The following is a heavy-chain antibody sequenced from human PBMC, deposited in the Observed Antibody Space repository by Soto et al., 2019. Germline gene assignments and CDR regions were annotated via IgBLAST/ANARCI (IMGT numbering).Heavy chain of an antibody. J-gene: IGHJ4*02. Sequence: PSETLSLTCTVSGGSISSYYWIWIRQPPGKGLEWIGYIYYSGSTNYNPSLKSRVTISVDTSKNQFSLKLSSVTAADTAVYYCARYTRYYDSSGYSTFFDYWGQGTLVTVSS. CDR2: IYYSGST. V-gene: IGHV4-59*01. CDR1: GGSISSYY. D-gene: IGHD3-22*01. CDR3: ARYTRYYDSSGYSTFFDY.